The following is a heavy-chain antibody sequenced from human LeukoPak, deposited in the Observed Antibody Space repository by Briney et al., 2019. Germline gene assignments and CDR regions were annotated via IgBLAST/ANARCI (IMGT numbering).Heavy chain of an antibody. CDR1: GYTFTGYY. J-gene: IGHJ4*02. CDR2: INPNSSGT. D-gene: IGHD1-7*01. Sequence: ASVKVSCKASGYTFTGYYMHWVRQAPGQGLEWMGWINPNSSGTNYAQKFQGRVTMTRDTSISTAYMELSRLRSDDTAVYYCARGYNWNYYFDYWGQGTLVTVSS. CDR3: ARGYNWNYYFDY. V-gene: IGHV1-2*02.